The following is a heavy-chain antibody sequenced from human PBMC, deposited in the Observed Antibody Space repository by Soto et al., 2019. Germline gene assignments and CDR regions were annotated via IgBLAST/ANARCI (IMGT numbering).Heavy chain of an antibody. J-gene: IGHJ5*02. D-gene: IGHD6-19*01. CDR2: INAGNGDT. CDR1: GYTFINYA. Sequence: ASVKVSCKAAGYTFINYAIHWVRQAPGERLEWMGWINAGNGDTKFSQKFQDRVTITRDTSAITAYLELSSLRSEDTAVYYCARDHLTIGVAENWFDPWGQGTLVTV. V-gene: IGHV1-3*01. CDR3: ARDHLTIGVAENWFDP.